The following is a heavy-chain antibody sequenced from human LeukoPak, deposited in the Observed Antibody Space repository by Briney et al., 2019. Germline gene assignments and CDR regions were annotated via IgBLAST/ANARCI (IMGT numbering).Heavy chain of an antibody. Sequence: SETLSLTCAVYGGSFSGYYWSWIRQPPGKGLEWIGEINHSGSTNYNPSLKSRVTISVDTSKNQFSLKLSSVTAADTAVYYCARWAGDGYNFDYWGQGTLVTVSS. V-gene: IGHV4-34*01. J-gene: IGHJ4*02. CDR2: INHSGST. CDR1: GGSFSGYY. D-gene: IGHD5-24*01. CDR3: ARWAGDGYNFDY.